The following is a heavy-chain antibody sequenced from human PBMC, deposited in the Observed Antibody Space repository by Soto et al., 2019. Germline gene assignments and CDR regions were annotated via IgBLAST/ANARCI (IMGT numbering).Heavy chain of an antibody. CDR3: ARDGPGIMTATDNFDQ. CDR1: GYSFTSWY. CDR2: INPTTGST. J-gene: IGHJ4*02. V-gene: IGHV1-46*01. D-gene: IGHD1-26*01. Sequence: GASVKVSCKASGYSFTSWYMHWVRQAPGQGLEWMGLINPTTGSTTYAQRFRGRVTVTRDTSTNTVYMDLRSLRFEDTAVYYCARDGPGIMTATDNFDQWGQGTLVTVSS.